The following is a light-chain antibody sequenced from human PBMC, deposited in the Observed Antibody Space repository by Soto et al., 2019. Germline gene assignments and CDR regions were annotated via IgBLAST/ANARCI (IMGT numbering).Light chain of an antibody. CDR2: AAS. V-gene: IGKV1-8*01. Sequence: IQMTQSPSSLSASTGDRVTITCRASQGISSYLAWYQQKPGKAPKLLIYAASTFQSGVPSRFSGSGSGTDFTLTIFCLQSEYFATYYCQQYYSYPPTFGQGTKVDI. CDR1: QGISSY. J-gene: IGKJ1*01. CDR3: QQYYSYPPT.